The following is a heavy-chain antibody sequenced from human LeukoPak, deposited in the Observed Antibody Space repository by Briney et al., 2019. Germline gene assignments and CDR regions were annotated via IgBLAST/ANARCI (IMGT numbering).Heavy chain of an antibody. CDR1: GITFRSYG. CDR3: AKGARGDTVTSIVGLNWFDP. CDR2: ISYDGSHK. Sequence: GRSLRLSCAASGITFRSYGMHWVRQAPGKGLEWVAVISYDGSHKYYAGSVKGRFSISRDNSKNTLYLQMNSLRADDTAVYYCAKGARGDTVTSIVGLNWFDPWGQGTLVTVSS. V-gene: IGHV3-30*18. D-gene: IGHD4-17*01. J-gene: IGHJ5*02.